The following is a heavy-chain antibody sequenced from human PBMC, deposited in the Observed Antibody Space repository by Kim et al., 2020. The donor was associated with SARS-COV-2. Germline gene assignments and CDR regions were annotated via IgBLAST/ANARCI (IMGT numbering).Heavy chain of an antibody. CDR2: IQPGDSDT. CDR1: GYSFISYW. CDR3: VRRQCLAAYYFVY. V-gene: IGHV5-51*01. J-gene: IGHJ4*02. D-gene: IGHD6-19*01. Sequence: GESLKISCKASGYSFISYWIGWVRQMPGQGPEWMGVIQPGDSDTRYSPSFQGQVTISADESINTAYLQWSSLKVSDTAMYYCVRRQCLAAYYFVYWGQGTLVTVS.